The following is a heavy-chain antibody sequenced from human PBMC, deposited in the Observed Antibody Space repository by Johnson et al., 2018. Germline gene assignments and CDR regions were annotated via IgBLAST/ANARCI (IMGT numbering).Heavy chain of an antibody. D-gene: IGHD2-15*01. CDR3: AREDMGHDAFDI. V-gene: IGHV4-34*11. CDR1: GGSFSGYY. CDR2: IYYSGST. Sequence: QVQLQQWGAGLLKPSETLSLTCAVYGGSFSGYYWSWIRQPPGKGLEWIGYIYYSGSTNYNPSLKSRVTISVDTSKNQFSLKLSSVTDAGTAGYYCAREDMGHDAFDIWGRGTMVTVSS. J-gene: IGHJ3*02.